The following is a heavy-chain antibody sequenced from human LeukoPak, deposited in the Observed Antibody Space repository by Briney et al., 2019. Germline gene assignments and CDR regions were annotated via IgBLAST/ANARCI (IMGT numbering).Heavy chain of an antibody. CDR1: GFTFNSYN. V-gene: IGHV3-48*02. J-gene: IGHJ3*02. CDR2: ISSSSSTI. Sequence: GGSLRLSCAASGFTFNSYNMNWVRQAPGKGVEWVSYISSSSSTIYYADSVKGRFTISRDSAKTSLFPQMNSLRDDDTAVFYFARAYSSSSGRDAFDSWGLGTLVTVSS. D-gene: IGHD6-6*01. CDR3: ARAYSSSSGRDAFDS.